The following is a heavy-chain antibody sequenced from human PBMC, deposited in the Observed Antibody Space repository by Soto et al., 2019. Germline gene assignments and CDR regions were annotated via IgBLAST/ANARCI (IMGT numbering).Heavy chain of an antibody. J-gene: IGHJ5*02. CDR1: GYTFTSYD. V-gene: IGHV1-8*01. Sequence: QVQLVQSGAEVKKPGASVKVSCKASGYTFTSYDVNWVRQATGQGLEWMGWMNPNSGNTGYSQKFQGRVSMTRDTSLRTAYMELSSLRSDDTAVYYCAGGERGGSYVDPWGQGTLVTVSS. CDR2: MNPNSGNT. D-gene: IGHD1-26*01. CDR3: AGGERGGSYVDP.